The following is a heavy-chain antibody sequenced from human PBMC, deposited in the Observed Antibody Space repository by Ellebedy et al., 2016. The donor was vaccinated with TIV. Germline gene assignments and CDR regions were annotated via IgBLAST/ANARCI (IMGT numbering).Heavy chain of an antibody. Sequence: GGSLRLSXAASGFTFSSYAMHWVRQAPGKGLEWVAVISYDGSNKYYADSVKGRFTISRDNSKNTLYLQMNSLRAEDTAVYYCATLSEYSSSSSYYGMDVWGQGTTVTVSS. V-gene: IGHV3-30-3*01. J-gene: IGHJ6*02. CDR2: ISYDGSNK. CDR1: GFTFSSYA. CDR3: ATLSEYSSSSSYYGMDV. D-gene: IGHD6-6*01.